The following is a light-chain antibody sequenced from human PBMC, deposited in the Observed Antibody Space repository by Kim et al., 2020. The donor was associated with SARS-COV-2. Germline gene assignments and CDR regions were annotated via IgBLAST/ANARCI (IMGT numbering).Light chain of an antibody. Sequence: LTQPPSVSVAPGKTARITCGGNNIGSKSVHWYQQKPGQAPVLVIYSDSDRPSGIPERLSGSNSGNTATLTISRVEAGDEADYYCQVWDSSSDRGVFGGGTQLTVL. V-gene: IGLV3-21*04. CDR3: QVWDSSSDRGV. J-gene: IGLJ2*01. CDR2: SDS. CDR1: NIGSKS.